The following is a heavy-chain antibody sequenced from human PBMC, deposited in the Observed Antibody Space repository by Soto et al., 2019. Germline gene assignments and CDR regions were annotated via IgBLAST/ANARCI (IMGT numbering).Heavy chain of an antibody. J-gene: IGHJ4*02. Sequence: VQLVESGGGVVQPGRSLRLSCAASGFTFSDYAMHWVRQAPGKGLEWVAVVSHDGRNTHYADSVKGRFTISRDRSKNTVSLEMTSLRAEDTAVYYCAKGGRQWLVTSDFNYWGQGALFTVSS. V-gene: IGHV3-30*18. D-gene: IGHD6-19*01. CDR3: AKGGRQWLVTSDFNY. CDR2: VSHDGRNT. CDR1: GFTFSDYA.